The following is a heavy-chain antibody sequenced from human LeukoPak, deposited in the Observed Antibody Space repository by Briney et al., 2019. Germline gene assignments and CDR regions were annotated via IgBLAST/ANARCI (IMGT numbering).Heavy chain of an antibody. V-gene: IGHV4-4*07. CDR3: ARVRSDYYYYGMDV. CDR1: GGPISSYY. J-gene: IGHJ6*02. CDR2: IYTSGST. Sequence: SETLSLTCTVSGGPISSYYWSWIRQPAGKGLEWIGRIYTSGSTNYNPSLKSRATMSVDTSKNQFSLKLSSVTAADTAVYYCARVRSDYYYYGMDVWGQGTTVTVSS.